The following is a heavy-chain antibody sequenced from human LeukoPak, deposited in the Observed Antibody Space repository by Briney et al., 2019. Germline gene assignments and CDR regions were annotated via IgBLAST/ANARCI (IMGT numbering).Heavy chain of an antibody. Sequence: GGSLRLSCAASGFTFNSYAIHWVRQAPGKGLEWVAVISYDGSNKYYAESVKGRFTISRDNSKNTLFLQMNSLRAEDTAVYYCARDSSRGWSHDYWGQGTLVTVSS. CDR2: ISYDGSNK. D-gene: IGHD6-19*01. CDR3: ARDSSRGWSHDY. CDR1: GFTFNSYA. V-gene: IGHV3-30*14. J-gene: IGHJ4*02.